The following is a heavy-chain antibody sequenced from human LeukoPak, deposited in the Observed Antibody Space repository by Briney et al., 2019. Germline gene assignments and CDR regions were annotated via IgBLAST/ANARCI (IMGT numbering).Heavy chain of an antibody. D-gene: IGHD4-23*01. Sequence: GGSLRLSCAASGFIFDDYTMHWVRQAPGKGLEWFSLINRRGGVTDYADSVKGRFTISRVNSKNSLYLQMNSLRTEDTAFYYSAKDRGGGTSAGFFHHWGQGTLVTVSS. CDR1: GFIFDDYT. CDR2: INRRGGVT. J-gene: IGHJ1*01. V-gene: IGHV3-43*01. CDR3: AKDRGGGTSAGFFHH.